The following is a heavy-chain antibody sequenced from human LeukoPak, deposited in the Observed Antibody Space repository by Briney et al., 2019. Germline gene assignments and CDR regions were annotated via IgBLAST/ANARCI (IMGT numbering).Heavy chain of an antibody. Sequence: ASVKVSCKASGGTFSSYAISWVRQAPGQGLEWMGRIIPILGIANYAQKFQGRVTITADKSTSTAYMELSSLRSEDTAVYYCARSRGITGTTLYFDYWGQGTLVTVSS. D-gene: IGHD1-7*01. CDR1: GGTFSSYA. CDR2: IIPILGIA. CDR3: ARSRGITGTTLYFDY. V-gene: IGHV1-69*04. J-gene: IGHJ4*02.